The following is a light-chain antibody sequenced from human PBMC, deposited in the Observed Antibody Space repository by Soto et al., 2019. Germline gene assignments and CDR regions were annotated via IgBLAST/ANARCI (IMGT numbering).Light chain of an antibody. CDR1: SSDVGGYNY. J-gene: IGLJ2*01. Sequence: QSALTQPDSVSGSPGQSITISCTGTSSDVGGYNYVSWYQQHTGKAPKLMIYEVSNRPSGVSNRFSGSKSGNTASLTISGLQAEDEADYYCSSYTSTRGVVFGGGTKLTVL. CDR2: EVS. V-gene: IGLV2-14*01. CDR3: SSYTSTRGVV.